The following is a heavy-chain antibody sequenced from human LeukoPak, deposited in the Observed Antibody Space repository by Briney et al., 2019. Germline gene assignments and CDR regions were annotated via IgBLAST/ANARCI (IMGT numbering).Heavy chain of an antibody. D-gene: IGHD3-10*01. Sequence: SVKVSCKASGGTFSSCAISWVRQAPGQGLEWMGGIIPIFGTANYAQKFQGRVTITADKSTSTAYMELSSRRSEDTAVYYCARDNSVGDIAWWFDPWGQGTLVTVSS. CDR2: IIPIFGTA. CDR3: ARDNSVGDIAWWFDP. J-gene: IGHJ5*02. V-gene: IGHV1-69*06. CDR1: GGTFSSCA.